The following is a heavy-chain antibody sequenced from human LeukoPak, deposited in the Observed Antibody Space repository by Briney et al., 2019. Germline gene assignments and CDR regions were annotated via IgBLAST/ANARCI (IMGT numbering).Heavy chain of an antibody. V-gene: IGHV3-48*03. CDR1: GFTFSSYE. J-gene: IGHJ6*03. Sequence: GGSLRLSCAASGFTFSSYEMNWVRQAPGKGLEWVSYISSSGSTIYYADSVKGRFTISRDNAKNSLYLQMNSLRAEDTAVYYCARDRTRGSSWYSYYYYYYMDVWGKGTTVTVSS. D-gene: IGHD6-13*01. CDR2: ISSSGSTI. CDR3: ARDRTRGSSWYSYYYYYYMDV.